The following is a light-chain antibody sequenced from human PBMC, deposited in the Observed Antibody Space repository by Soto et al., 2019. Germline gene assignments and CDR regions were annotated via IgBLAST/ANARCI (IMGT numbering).Light chain of an antibody. CDR1: SSDVGSYNL. CDR2: EVS. V-gene: IGLV2-23*02. CDR3: CSYAGSSTFYV. J-gene: IGLJ1*01. Sequence: QAVVTQPASVSGSPGQSITISCTGTSSDVGSYNLVSWYQQHPGKVPKLMIFEVSKRPSGVSNRFSGSKSGDTASLTISGLQAEDEADYYCCSYAGSSTFYVFGTGTKLTVL.